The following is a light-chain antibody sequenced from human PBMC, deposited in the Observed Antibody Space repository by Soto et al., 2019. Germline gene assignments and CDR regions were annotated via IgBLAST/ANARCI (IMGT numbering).Light chain of an antibody. Sequence: QSVLTQPASVSGSPGQSITISCTGTSSDVGGYNFVSWYQQYPGKAPKLVIYEVSNRPSGISNRFSGSKSANTASLTISGLQTEDEADYYCSSYTNSGTRLFGGGTKLTVL. CDR2: EVS. J-gene: IGLJ3*02. CDR1: SSDVGGYNF. CDR3: SSYTNSGTRL. V-gene: IGLV2-14*01.